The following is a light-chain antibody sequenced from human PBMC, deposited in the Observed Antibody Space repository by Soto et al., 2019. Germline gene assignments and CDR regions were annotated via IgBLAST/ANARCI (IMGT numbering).Light chain of an antibody. V-gene: IGKV2D-29*01. CDR3: MQGIQLPNT. Sequence: DILMTQTPLSLSFTPGQPSSICCKSGQGVPLTDGETYLYWYLQKPGQPPQLLIYGVSNRFSGVPDRFSGSGSGTDFTLKISRVEAEDVGLYYCMQGIQLPNTFGQGTRLEIK. J-gene: IGKJ5*01. CDR2: GVS. CDR1: QGVPLTDGETY.